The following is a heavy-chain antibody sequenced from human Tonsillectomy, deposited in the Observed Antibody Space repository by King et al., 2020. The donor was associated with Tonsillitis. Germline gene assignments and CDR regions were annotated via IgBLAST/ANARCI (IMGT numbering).Heavy chain of an antibody. CDR2: ISTRGRTI. J-gene: IGHJ4*02. V-gene: IGHV3-48*03. CDR3: ARVPASGWYADY. Sequence: QLVQSGGGFIQPGGSLRLSCAASGFTFSSYEMNGVRQAPGKGLEWVSYISTRGRTIYYADSVKGRFTISRDNAKSSLYLQMNSLRVEDTAVYYCARVPASGWYADYWGQGTLVTVSS. CDR1: GFTFSSYE. D-gene: IGHD6-19*01.